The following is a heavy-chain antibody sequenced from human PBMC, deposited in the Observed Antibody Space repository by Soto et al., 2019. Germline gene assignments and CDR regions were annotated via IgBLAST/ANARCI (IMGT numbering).Heavy chain of an antibody. CDR1: GFTFSSYS. Sequence: EVQLVESGGGLVQPGGSLRLSCAASGFTFSSYSMNWVRQAPGKGLEWVSYISSSSGTIYYGDSVKGRFTISRDNPKNSPYLQMNSLRAEDTAVYYCASGTSEETFEIWGQGTMVTVSS. CDR2: ISSSSGTI. J-gene: IGHJ3*02. CDR3: ASGTSEETFEI. V-gene: IGHV3-48*01. D-gene: IGHD6-13*01.